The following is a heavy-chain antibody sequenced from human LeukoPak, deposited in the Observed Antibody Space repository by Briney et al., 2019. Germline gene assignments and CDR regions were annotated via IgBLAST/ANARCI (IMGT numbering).Heavy chain of an antibody. Sequence: GGSLRLSCAASGFIFSRYWMSWVRQAPGKGLEWVANIKEDGSEKYYVDSVKGRFTISRDNAKNSLYVQMNSLRAEDMAVYYCARRTYSSGWYYFDYWGQGTLVTVSS. V-gene: IGHV3-7*01. CDR2: IKEDGSEK. CDR1: GFIFSRYW. CDR3: ARRTYSSGWYYFDY. D-gene: IGHD6-19*01. J-gene: IGHJ4*02.